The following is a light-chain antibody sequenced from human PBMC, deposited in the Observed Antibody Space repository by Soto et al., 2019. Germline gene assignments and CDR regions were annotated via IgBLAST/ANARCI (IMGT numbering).Light chain of an antibody. Sequence: DIPMTQSPTSLSASVGDRVTITCRASQDISKDLNWYQQKPGEAPKLLIYETSKLEAGVPSRFSGSGSGRDFTLTISNLQSEDIATYHCQQYDSLPFTFGPGTKMDVK. V-gene: IGKV1-33*01. CDR3: QQYDSLPFT. CDR1: QDISKD. CDR2: ETS. J-gene: IGKJ3*01.